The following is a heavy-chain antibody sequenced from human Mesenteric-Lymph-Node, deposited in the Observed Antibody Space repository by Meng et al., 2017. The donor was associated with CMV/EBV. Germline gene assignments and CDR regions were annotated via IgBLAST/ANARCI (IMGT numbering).Heavy chain of an antibody. D-gene: IGHD1-26*01. CDR1: GFTFSSYW. J-gene: IGHJ4*02. CDR3: AKGGLRELRQTIDY. Sequence: GESLKISCAASGFTFSSYWMHWVRQAPGKGLVWVSRINSDGSSTSYADSVKGRFTISRDNAKNTLYLQMNSLRAEDTAVYYCAKGGLRELRQTIDYWGQGTLVTVSS. CDR2: INSDGSST. V-gene: IGHV3-74*01.